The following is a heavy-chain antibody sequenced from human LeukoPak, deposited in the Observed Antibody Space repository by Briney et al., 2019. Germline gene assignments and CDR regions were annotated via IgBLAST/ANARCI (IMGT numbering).Heavy chain of an antibody. J-gene: IGHJ3*02. Sequence: PSETLSLTCAVSGASISSSNWWSWVRQPPGKGLEWIGEIYHSGSTNYNPSLKSRVTMSVDTSKNQFSLKLSSVTAADTAVYYCARDLSVVTPREYAFDIWGQGTMVTVSS. CDR2: IYHSGST. CDR3: ARDLSVVTPREYAFDI. CDR1: GASISSSNW. D-gene: IGHD4-23*01. V-gene: IGHV4-4*02.